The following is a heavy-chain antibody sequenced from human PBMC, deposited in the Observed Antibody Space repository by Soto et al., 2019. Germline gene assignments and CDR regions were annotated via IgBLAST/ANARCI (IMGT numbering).Heavy chain of an antibody. CDR2: IYYSGST. J-gene: IGHJ6*02. CDR1: GGSISSSSYY. Sequence: KPSETLSLTCTVSGGSISSSSYYWGWIRQPPGKGLEWIGSIYYSGSTYYNPSLKSRVTISVDTSKNQFSLKLSSVTAADTAVYYCARHQVPAAISYYYYGMDLWGQGTTVTVSS. V-gene: IGHV4-39*01. CDR3: ARHQVPAAISYYYYGMDL. D-gene: IGHD2-2*01.